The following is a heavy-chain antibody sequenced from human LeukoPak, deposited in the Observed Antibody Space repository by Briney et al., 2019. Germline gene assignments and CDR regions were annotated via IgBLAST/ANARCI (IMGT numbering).Heavy chain of an antibody. CDR2: IFYSGST. J-gene: IGHJ6*02. CDR3: ARESGCSGGSCYRGMDV. CDR1: GGSISNGGYY. V-gene: IGHV4-31*03. Sequence: PSETLSLTCTVSGGSISNGGYYWSWIRQLPGKGLDWIGYIFYSGSTHYNPSLKSRVTISLDTSKNQFSLKLYSVTAADTAVYYCARESGCSGGSCYRGMDVWGQGTTVTVSS. D-gene: IGHD2-15*01.